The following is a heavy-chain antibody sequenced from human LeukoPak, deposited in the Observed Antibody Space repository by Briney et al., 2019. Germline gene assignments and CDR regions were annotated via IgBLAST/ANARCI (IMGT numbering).Heavy chain of an antibody. J-gene: IGHJ4*02. V-gene: IGHV4-59*01. D-gene: IGHD3-10*01. CDR1: DGSISIYY. Sequence: PSETLSLTCTVSDGSISIYYWNWIRQPPGKGLEWIRYIYNSGSSTIYNPSLRSRVTISVDMSKNQFSLRLSSVTAADTAVYFCVRDRELTYWGQGILVTVSS. CDR3: VRDRELTY. CDR2: IYNSGSST.